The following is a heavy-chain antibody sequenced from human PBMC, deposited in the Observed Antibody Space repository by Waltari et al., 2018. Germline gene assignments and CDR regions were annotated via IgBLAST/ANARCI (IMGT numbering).Heavy chain of an antibody. D-gene: IGHD4-17*01. J-gene: IGHJ4*02. CDR2: FYSRGGT. CDR3: ATPMTTVTTPVL. Sequence: QLQLQESGRGRVKPSESLSLTCTVSGDSVGSRSHDWAWIRQTPGKGLEWVGSFYSRGGTFYNPSLKSRATMSIDTSKNQFSLKLTSVTAEDPAVYYCATPMTTVTTPVLWGPGTLVTVSS. CDR1: GDSVGSRSHD. V-gene: IGHV4-39*01.